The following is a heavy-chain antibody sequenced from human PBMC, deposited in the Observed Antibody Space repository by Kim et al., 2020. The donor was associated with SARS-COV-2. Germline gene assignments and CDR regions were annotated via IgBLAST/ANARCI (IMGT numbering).Heavy chain of an antibody. CDR2: TYYRSKWSS. CDR1: GDSLSSNTVA. CDR3: VRYSGWYYFDY. J-gene: IGHJ4*02. Sequence: SQTLSLTCVISGDSLSSNTVAWSWIRQSPSSGLEWLGRTYYRSKWSSDYAVSVKSRIIINADPSKNQFSLHLNSATPDDTATYYCVRYSGWYYFDYWGQGTLVIVSS. V-gene: IGHV6-1*01. D-gene: IGHD6-19*01.